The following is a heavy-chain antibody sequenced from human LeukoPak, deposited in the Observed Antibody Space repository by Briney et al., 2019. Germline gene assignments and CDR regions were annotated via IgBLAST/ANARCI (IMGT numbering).Heavy chain of an antibody. CDR1: GFTFSGSA. V-gene: IGHV3-30*04. D-gene: IGHD6-19*01. J-gene: IGHJ6*03. Sequence: GGTLRLSCAASGFTFSGSAMHWVRQAPGKGLEWVAVISYAGSNKYYADSVKGRFTISRDNSKNTLYLQMNSLRAEDTAVYYCAKDGRYSSGWYKNYYYYYMDVWGKGTTVTVSS. CDR3: AKDGRYSSGWYKNYYYYYMDV. CDR2: ISYAGSNK.